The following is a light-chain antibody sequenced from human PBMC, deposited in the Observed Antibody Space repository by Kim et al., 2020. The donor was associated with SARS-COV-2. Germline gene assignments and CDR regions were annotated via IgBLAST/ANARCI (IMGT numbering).Light chain of an antibody. CDR1: QSVASSS. Sequence: EIVLTQSPGTLSLSPGERATLSCRASQSVASSSLAWYQQKPGQAPRLLIYGASSRATGIPDRFSGSGSGTDFTLTISRLEPEDFAVYYCQQYVRPYTVGQGTKLEI. CDR3: QQYVRPYT. CDR2: GAS. V-gene: IGKV3-20*01. J-gene: IGKJ2*01.